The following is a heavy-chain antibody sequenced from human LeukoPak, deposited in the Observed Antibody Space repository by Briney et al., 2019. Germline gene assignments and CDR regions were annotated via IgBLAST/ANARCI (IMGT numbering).Heavy chain of an antibody. V-gene: IGHV4-38-2*02. Sequence: SETLSLTCTVSGYSISSGYYWGWIRQPPGKGLEWIGSIYHSGSTYYNPSLKSRVTISVDTSKNQFSLKLSSVTAADTAVYYCARDEVGATLGDAFDIWGQGTMVTVSS. CDR2: IYHSGST. CDR3: ARDEVGATLGDAFDI. CDR1: GYSISSGYY. D-gene: IGHD1-26*01. J-gene: IGHJ3*02.